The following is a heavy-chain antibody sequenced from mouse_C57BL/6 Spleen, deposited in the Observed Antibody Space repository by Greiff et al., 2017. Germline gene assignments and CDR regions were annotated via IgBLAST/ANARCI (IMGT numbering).Heavy chain of an antibody. CDR2: IYPRSGNT. CDR1: GYTFTSYG. J-gene: IGHJ2*01. Sequence: VQLQQSGAELARPGASVKLSCKASGYTFTSYGISWVKQRTGQGLEWIGEIYPRSGNTYYNEKFKGKATLTADKSYSTASMALRSLTSEESAVYFVASGGHYCNYPDYFAYWGQGTTLTVSS. V-gene: IGHV1-81*01. CDR3: ASGGHYCNYPDYFAY. D-gene: IGHD2-1*01.